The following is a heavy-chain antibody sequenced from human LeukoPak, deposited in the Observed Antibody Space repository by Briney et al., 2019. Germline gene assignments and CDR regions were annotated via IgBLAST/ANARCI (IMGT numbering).Heavy chain of an antibody. CDR3: ATARDSYGYGTDY. CDR2: ISYDGSNK. J-gene: IGHJ4*02. V-gene: IGHV3-30*04. D-gene: IGHD5-18*01. Sequence: GGSLRLSCTTSGFIFGDHAMSWVRQAPGKGLEWVAVISYDGSNKYYADSVKGRFTISRDNAKNTLYLQMNSLRVEDTAVYYCATARDSYGYGTDYWGQGTLVTVSS. CDR1: GFIFGDHA.